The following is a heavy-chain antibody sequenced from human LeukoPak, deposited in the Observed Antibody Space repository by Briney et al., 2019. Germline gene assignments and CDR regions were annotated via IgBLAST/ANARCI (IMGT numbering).Heavy chain of an antibody. D-gene: IGHD3-22*01. CDR2: IYYSGST. CDR3: TRDGPRSSAYPDT. Sequence: PSETLSLTCTVSGGSISSSSYYWGWIRQPPGKGREWVGSIYYSGSTYYTPSLTSRVTLSVDTSKHQFSLRLNSVPAADTAVYYCTRDGPRSSAYPDTWGQGTLVTASS. J-gene: IGHJ5*02. V-gene: IGHV4-39*07. CDR1: GGSISSSSYY.